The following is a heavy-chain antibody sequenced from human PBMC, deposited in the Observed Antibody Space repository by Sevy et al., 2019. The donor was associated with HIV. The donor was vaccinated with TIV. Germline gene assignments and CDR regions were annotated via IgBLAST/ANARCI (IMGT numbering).Heavy chain of an antibody. D-gene: IGHD2-2*01. CDR3: AKDVDEYQLLCVVDFQH. CDR1: GFTFSSYG. V-gene: IGHV3-30*18. CDR2: ISYDGSNK. J-gene: IGHJ1*01. Sequence: GGSLRLSCAASGFTFSSYGMHWVRQAPGKGLEWVAVISYDGSNKYYADSVKGRFTISRDNSKNTLYLQMNSLRAEDTAVYYCAKDVDEYQLLCVVDFQHWGQGTLVTVSS.